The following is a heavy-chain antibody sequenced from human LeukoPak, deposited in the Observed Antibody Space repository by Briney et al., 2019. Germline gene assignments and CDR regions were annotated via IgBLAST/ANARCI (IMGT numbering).Heavy chain of an antibody. J-gene: IGHJ4*02. D-gene: IGHD3-10*01. V-gene: IGHV3-21*01. CDR3: ARDQPHYYGSGSYSL. Sequence: GGSLRLSCAASGFTFSSYSMNWVRQAPGKGLEWVSSISSGSSYIYYADSVKGRFIISRDNTKNSLYLQMNSLRAGDTAVYYCARDQPHYYGSGSYSLWGQGTLVTVSS. CDR2: ISSGSSYI. CDR1: GFTFSSYS.